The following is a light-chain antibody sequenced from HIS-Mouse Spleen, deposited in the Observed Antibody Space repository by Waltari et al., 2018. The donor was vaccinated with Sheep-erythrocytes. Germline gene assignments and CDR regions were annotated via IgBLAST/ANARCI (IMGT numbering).Light chain of an antibody. V-gene: IGLV2-11*01. CDR3: CSYAGSYNHV. CDR2: DVS. CDR1: SSHVGGYTY. J-gene: IGLJ1*01. Sequence: QSALTQPRSVSGSPGQSVTIPCTGTSSHVGGYTYVSWYQQHPGKAPKLMIYDVSKRPSGVPDRFSGSKSGNTASLTISGLQAEDEADYYCCSYAGSYNHVFATGTKVTVL.